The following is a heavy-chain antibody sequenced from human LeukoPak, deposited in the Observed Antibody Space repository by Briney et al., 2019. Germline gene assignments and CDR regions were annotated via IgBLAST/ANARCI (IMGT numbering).Heavy chain of an antibody. J-gene: IGHJ2*01. Sequence: GRSLRLSCGASGFTYEDYAKHGVREAPGKGLEWVSGISWNSGSIGYANSVKGRFTISRDNAKNSLYLQMNSLRAEDTALYYCAKDIAVAGMTFWYFDLWGRGTLLTVSS. CDR3: AKDIAVAGMTFWYFDL. CDR2: ISWNSGSI. D-gene: IGHD6-19*01. V-gene: IGHV3-9*01. CDR1: GFTYEDYA.